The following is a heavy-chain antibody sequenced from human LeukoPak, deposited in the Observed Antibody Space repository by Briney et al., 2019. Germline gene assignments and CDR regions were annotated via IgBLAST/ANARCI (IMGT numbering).Heavy chain of an antibody. CDR3: ARGDDYYDSSGYYQPGYYFDY. CDR2: ISSSSSYI. CDR1: GFTFSSYS. J-gene: IGHJ4*02. D-gene: IGHD3-22*01. V-gene: IGHV3-21*01. Sequence: GGSLRLSCAASGFTFSSYSMNWVRQAPGKGLEWVSSISSSSSYIYYADSVKGRFTISRDNAKNSLYLQMNSLRAEDTAVYYCARGDDYYDSSGYYQPGYYFDYCGQGTLVTVSS.